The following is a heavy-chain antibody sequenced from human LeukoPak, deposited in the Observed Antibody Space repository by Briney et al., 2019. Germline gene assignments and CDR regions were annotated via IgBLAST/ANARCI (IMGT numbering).Heavy chain of an antibody. Sequence: SVKVSCKASGGTFSSYAISWVRQAPGQGLEWMGGIIPIFGTANYAQKFQGRVAITADESTSTAYMELSSLRSEDTAVYYCARGCSSTSCYTRGAFDIWGQGTMVTVSS. D-gene: IGHD2-2*02. CDR2: IIPIFGTA. V-gene: IGHV1-69*13. CDR1: GGTFSSYA. J-gene: IGHJ3*02. CDR3: ARGCSSTSCYTRGAFDI.